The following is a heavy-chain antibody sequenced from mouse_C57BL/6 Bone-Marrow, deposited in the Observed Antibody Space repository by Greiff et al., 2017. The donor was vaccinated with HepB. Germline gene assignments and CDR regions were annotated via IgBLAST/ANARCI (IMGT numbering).Heavy chain of an antibody. CDR2: IHPSDSDT. Sequence: QVQLQQPGAELVKPGASVKVSCKASGYTFTSYWMHWVKQRPGQGLEWIGRIHPSDSDTNYNQKFKGKATLTVDKSSSTAYMQLSILTSEDSAVYYCASLGRCWYFDVWGTGTTVTVSS. J-gene: IGHJ1*03. V-gene: IGHV1-74*01. CDR1: GYTFTSYW. D-gene: IGHD4-1*01. CDR3: ASLGRCWYFDV.